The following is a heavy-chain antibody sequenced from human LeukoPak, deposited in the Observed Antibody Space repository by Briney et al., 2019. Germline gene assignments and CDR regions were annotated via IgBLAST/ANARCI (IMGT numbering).Heavy chain of an antibody. V-gene: IGHV1-2*02. D-gene: IGHD3-10*01. CDR2: LNPINGDT. CDR1: GYSFTNYF. CDR3: ARDRRLDGSNAFDI. J-gene: IGHJ3*02. Sequence: GASVKVSCKSSGYSFTNYFTHWVRQAPGQGLEWMGWLNPINGDTSYAQNFRGRVTMTRDTSISTAYMDLASLISDDTALYYCARDRRLDGSNAFDIWGQGTMVTVS.